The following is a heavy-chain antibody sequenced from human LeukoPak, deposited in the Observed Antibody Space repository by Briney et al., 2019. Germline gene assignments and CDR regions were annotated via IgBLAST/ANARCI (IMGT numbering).Heavy chain of an antibody. V-gene: IGHV4-39*01. Sequence: SETLSLTCTVSGGSISSSSYYWGWIRQPPGKGLEWIGNIYYSGNTYCNPSLKSRVTISVDTSKNQFSLKLSSVTAADTAVYYCGHIVAVGTIDYWGQGTLVTVSS. J-gene: IGHJ4*02. CDR1: GGSISSSSYY. D-gene: IGHD6-13*01. CDR2: IYYSGNT. CDR3: GHIVAVGTIDY.